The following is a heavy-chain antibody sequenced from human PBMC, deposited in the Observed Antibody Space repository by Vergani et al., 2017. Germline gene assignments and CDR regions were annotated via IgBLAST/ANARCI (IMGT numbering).Heavy chain of an antibody. CDR3: VRGRAPFDGFDV. CDR1: GFTFIDYG. Sequence: QAQLVESGGGVVQPGSSLRLSCAASGFTFIDYGMHWVRQAPGKGLEWVAVIWSNGVNKYYADSVWGRFTYSRDNSRYTLDLQMDSVRAEDTAVYHCVRGRAPFDGFDVWGQGTMVTVSS. J-gene: IGHJ3*01. CDR2: IWSNGVNK. V-gene: IGHV3-33*01.